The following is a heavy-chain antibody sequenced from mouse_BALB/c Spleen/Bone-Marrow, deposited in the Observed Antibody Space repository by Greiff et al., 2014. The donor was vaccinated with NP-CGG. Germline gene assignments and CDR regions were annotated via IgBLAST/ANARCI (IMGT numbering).Heavy chain of an antibody. Sequence: QVQLQQSGAELVKPGASVKLSCKASGYTFTSYYMYWVKQRPGQGLEWIGEINPSNGGTNFNEKFKSRATLTVDKSSSTAHMQLSSLTSGDSAVYYCTRGRTWDFDYWGQGTTLTVSS. J-gene: IGHJ2*01. D-gene: IGHD4-1*01. CDR1: GYTFTSYY. CDR3: TRGRTWDFDY. V-gene: IGHV1S81*02. CDR2: INPSNGGT.